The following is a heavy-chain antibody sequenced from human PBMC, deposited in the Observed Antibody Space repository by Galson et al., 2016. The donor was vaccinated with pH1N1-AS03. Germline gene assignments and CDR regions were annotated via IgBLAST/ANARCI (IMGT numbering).Heavy chain of an antibody. CDR3: ARDTARSFDY. CDR1: GFIFNTYA. CDR2: ISATGGDT. Sequence: SLRLSCAASGFIFNTYAMSWVRQAQGKGLEWVSSISATGGDTYYADSVKGRFTISRDNSKNSLYLQMNSLRAEDTAVYYCARDTARSFDYWGLGTLVSVSS. D-gene: IGHD5-18*01. J-gene: IGHJ4*02. V-gene: IGHV3-23*01.